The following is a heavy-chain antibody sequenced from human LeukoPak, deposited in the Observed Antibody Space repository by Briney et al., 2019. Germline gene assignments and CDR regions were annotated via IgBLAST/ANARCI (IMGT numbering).Heavy chain of an antibody. Sequence: GGSLRLSCAALGFSFSGYWMTWVRQAPGKGLEWVANIKQAGSEKYYVDSVKGRFTISRDNAKNSLYLEMNSLRAEDTAVYYCARGHPYYFYMDVWGKGTTVTVSS. CDR1: GFSFSGYW. J-gene: IGHJ6*03. CDR2: IKQAGSEK. CDR3: ARGHPYYFYMDV. V-gene: IGHV3-7*01.